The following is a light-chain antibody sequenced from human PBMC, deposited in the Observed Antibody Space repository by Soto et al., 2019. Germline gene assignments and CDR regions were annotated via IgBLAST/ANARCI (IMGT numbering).Light chain of an antibody. Sequence: EIVLTQSPATLSLSPGERGTLSCRASQSVSTYLAWYQQKPGQAPRLLIYDASNRATGIPARFSGSGSGTDFTLTISYIEPEDYAFYYCQKHSYWVTFGGGTKVEI. CDR2: DAS. V-gene: IGKV3-11*01. CDR1: QSVSTY. CDR3: QKHSYWVT. J-gene: IGKJ4*01.